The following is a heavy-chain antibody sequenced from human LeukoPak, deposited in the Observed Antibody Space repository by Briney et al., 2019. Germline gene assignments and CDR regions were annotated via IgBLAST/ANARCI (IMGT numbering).Heavy chain of an antibody. CDR1: GFSLSTSGVG. D-gene: IGHD4-11*01. CDR3: AHSPMTTAGFPFDP. V-gene: IGHV2-5*01. Sequence: KGSGPTLVNPTQTLTLTCTFSGFSLSTSGVGVGWIRQPPGKALEWLALIYWNDDKRYSPSLKSGLTITKDTSKNQVVLTMTNMDPVDTATYYCAHSPMTTAGFPFDPWGQGTLVTVSS. J-gene: IGHJ5*02. CDR2: IYWNDDK.